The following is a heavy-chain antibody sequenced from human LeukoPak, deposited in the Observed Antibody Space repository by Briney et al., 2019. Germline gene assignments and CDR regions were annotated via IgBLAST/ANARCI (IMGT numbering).Heavy chain of an antibody. D-gene: IGHD2-15*01. Sequence: SETLSLTCAVYGGSFSGYYWSWIRQPPGKGLEWIGESNHSGSTNYNPSLKSRVTISVDTSKNQFSLKLSSVTAADTAVYYCARAVAAHSYGAFDIWGQGTMVTVSS. CDR3: ARAVAAHSYGAFDI. CDR1: GGSFSGYY. J-gene: IGHJ3*02. V-gene: IGHV4-34*01. CDR2: SNHSGST.